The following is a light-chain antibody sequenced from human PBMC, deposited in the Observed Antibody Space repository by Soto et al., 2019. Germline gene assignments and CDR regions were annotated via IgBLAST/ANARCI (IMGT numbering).Light chain of an antibody. Sequence: QSALTQPASVSGSPGQSITISCTGISTDVGGYKYVSWYQQYPDKAPKVMIYEVTNRPSGVSNRFSGSKSGSTASLTISGLQAEDEADYYCSSYTSRTTHVVFGGGTKLTVL. CDR2: EVT. CDR1: STDVGGYKY. CDR3: SSYTSRTTHVV. V-gene: IGLV2-14*01. J-gene: IGLJ2*01.